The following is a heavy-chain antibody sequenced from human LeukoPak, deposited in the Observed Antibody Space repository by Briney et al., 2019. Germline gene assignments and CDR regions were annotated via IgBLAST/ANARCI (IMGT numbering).Heavy chain of an antibody. D-gene: IGHD2-21*02. Sequence: SETLSLTCTVSSGSISSYYWSWIRQPPGKGLEWIGEINHSGSTNYNPSLKSRVTISVDTSKNQFSLKLSSVTAADTAVYYCARSRIRTAYFDYWGQGTLVTVSS. CDR1: SGSISSYY. CDR2: INHSGST. CDR3: ARSRIRTAYFDY. V-gene: IGHV4-34*01. J-gene: IGHJ4*02.